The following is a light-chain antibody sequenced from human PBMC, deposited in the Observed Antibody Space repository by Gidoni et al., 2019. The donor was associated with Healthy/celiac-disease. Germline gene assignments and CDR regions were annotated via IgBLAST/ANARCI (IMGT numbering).Light chain of an antibody. CDR3: QQYNNWPLYT. J-gene: IGKJ2*01. CDR1: QSVSSN. Sequence: EIVMTQSPATLSVSPGERATLSCRASQSVSSNLAWYQQKPGQAPRLLIYGASTRDTGIPARFSGSGSGTEFTLTISSLQSEDVAVYYCQQYNNWPLYTFGQWTKLEIK. V-gene: IGKV3-15*01. CDR2: GAS.